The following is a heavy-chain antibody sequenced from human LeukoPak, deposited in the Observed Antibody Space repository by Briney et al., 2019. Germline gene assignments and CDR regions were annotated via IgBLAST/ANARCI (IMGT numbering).Heavy chain of an antibody. CDR3: AKDRLGDGDYDAFVN. V-gene: IGHV3-23*01. CDR2: ISGSGGST. Sequence: PGGSLRLSCAASGFSFSSYAMSRVRQAPGKGLEWVSAISGSGGSTYYADSVKGRFTISRDNSKNTLYLQMNSLRAEDTAVYYCAKDRLGDGDYDAFVNWGQGTMVTVSS. J-gene: IGHJ3*02. CDR1: GFSFSSYA. D-gene: IGHD4-17*01.